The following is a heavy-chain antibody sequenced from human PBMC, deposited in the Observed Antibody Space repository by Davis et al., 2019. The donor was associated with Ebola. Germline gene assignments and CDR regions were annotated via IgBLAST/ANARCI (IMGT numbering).Heavy chain of an antibody. Sequence: GESLKISCAASEFTFSGYAMSWVRQAPGKGLEWVSAISGSGGSTYYAGSVKGRFTISRDNSRNTLYLQMNSLRAEDTALYYCAKGEAYCGGDCYGYFDSWGQGTLVTVSS. V-gene: IGHV3-23*01. CDR2: ISGSGGST. CDR1: EFTFSGYA. J-gene: IGHJ4*02. CDR3: AKGEAYCGGDCYGYFDS. D-gene: IGHD2-21*02.